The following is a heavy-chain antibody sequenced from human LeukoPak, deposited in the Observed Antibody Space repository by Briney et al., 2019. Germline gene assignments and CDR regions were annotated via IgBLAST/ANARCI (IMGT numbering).Heavy chain of an antibody. V-gene: IGHV4-30-4*08. CDR1: GDSISSGGYY. Sequence: SQTLSLTCIVSGDSISSGGYYWSWIRQPPGKGLEWIGYISYIGSTYYNPSLKSRVTISVDTSKHQFSLKLSSVTAADTAVYYCARVTIFYGSGSYYPLDFDYWGQGTLVTVSS. CDR2: ISYIGST. D-gene: IGHD3-10*01. J-gene: IGHJ4*02. CDR3: ARVTIFYGSGSYYPLDFDY.